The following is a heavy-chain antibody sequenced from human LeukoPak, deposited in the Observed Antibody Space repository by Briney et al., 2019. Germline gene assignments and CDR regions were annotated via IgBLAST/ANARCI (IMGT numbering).Heavy chain of an antibody. D-gene: IGHD6-13*01. CDR3: ARRSLRIAAAGSLEDYGMDV. V-gene: IGHV3-48*04. J-gene: IGHJ6*02. CDR2: ISSSSSTI. CDR1: GFTFSSYS. Sequence: GGSLRLSCAASGFTFSSYSMNWVRQAPGKGLEWVSYISSSSSTIYYADSVRGRFTISRDNAKNSLYLQMNSLRAEDTAVYYCARRSLRIAAAGSLEDYGMDVWGQGTTVTVSS.